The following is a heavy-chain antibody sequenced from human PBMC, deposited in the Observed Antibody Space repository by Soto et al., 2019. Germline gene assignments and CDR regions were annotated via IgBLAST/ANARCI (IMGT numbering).Heavy chain of an antibody. V-gene: IGHV4-34*01. J-gene: IGHJ4*02. CDR2: INHSGST. CDR3: ARGGGYSYGPARV. Sequence: QVQLQQWGAGLLKPSETLSLTCAVYGGSFSGYYWSWIRQPPGKGLEWIGEINHSGSTNYNPSLKSRVTISVDTSKNQSSRKLSYVTAADEAVYYCARGGGYSYGPARVWGQGTLVTVSS. CDR1: GGSFSGYY. D-gene: IGHD5-18*01.